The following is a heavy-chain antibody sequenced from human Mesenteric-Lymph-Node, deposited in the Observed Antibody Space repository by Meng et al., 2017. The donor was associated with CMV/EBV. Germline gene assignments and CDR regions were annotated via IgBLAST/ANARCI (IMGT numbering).Heavy chain of an antibody. V-gene: IGHV4-34*01. J-gene: IGHJ4*02. D-gene: IGHD3-22*01. Sequence: QVQLQQGGAGLLKPSETLSLTCAVYGGSFSGYYWSWIRQPPGKGLEWIGEINHSGSTNYNPSLKSRVTISVDTSANLFSLRLTTVTAADTATYYCARRGNYDSDYSEYWGQGTLVTVSS. CDR3: ARRGNYDSDYSEY. CDR2: INHSGST. CDR1: GGSFSGYY.